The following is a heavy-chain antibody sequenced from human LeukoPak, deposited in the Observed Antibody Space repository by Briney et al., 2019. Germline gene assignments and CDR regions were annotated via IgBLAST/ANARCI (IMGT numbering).Heavy chain of an antibody. CDR2: ISSSSSCI. D-gene: IGHD3-10*01. CDR1: GFTFSGYW. V-gene: IGHV3-21*01. J-gene: IGHJ4*02. Sequence: PGGSLRLSCAASGFTFSGYWMSWVRQAPGKGLEWVSSISSSSSCIYYADSVKGRFTISRDNAKNSLYLQMNSLRAEDTAVYYCARDADLNYYGSGSYYYDYWGQGTLVTVSS. CDR3: ARDADLNYYGSGSYYYDY.